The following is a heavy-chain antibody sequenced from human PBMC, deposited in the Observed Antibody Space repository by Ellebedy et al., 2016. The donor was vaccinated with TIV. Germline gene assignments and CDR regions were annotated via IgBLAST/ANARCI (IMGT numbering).Heavy chain of an antibody. D-gene: IGHD3-3*01. CDR2: IWYDGSNK. CDR1: GFTFSSYA. CDR3: ARDKSLEWLSYYFDY. J-gene: IGHJ4*02. V-gene: IGHV3-33*08. Sequence: GESLKISCAASGFTFSSYAMSWVRQAPGKGLEWVAVIWYDGSNKYYADSVKGRFTISRDNSKNTLYLQMNSLRAEDTAVYYCARDKSLEWLSYYFDYWGQGTLVTVSS.